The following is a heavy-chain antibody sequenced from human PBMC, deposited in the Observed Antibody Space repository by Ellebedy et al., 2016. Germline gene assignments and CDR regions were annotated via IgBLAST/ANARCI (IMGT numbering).Heavy chain of an antibody. Sequence: GESLKISCAASGFTVSSNYMSWVRQAPGKGLEWVSVIYSGGSTYYADSVKGRFTISRDNSKNTLYLQMNNLRAEDTAVYYCARGLTYYYDSSGWNWFDPWGQGTLVTVSS. CDR1: GFTVSSNY. V-gene: IGHV3-66*01. D-gene: IGHD3-22*01. CDR2: IYSGGST. CDR3: ARGLTYYYDSSGWNWFDP. J-gene: IGHJ5*02.